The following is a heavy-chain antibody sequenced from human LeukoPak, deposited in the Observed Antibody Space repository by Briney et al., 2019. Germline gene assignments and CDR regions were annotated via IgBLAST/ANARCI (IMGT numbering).Heavy chain of an antibody. D-gene: IGHD5-12*01. CDR3: ARVEYSGYEGQYYFDY. CDR2: IKQDGSEK. Sequence: GGSLRLSCAASGFTFSSYWMSWVRQAPGKGLEWVANIKQDGSEKYYVDSVKGRFTISRDNAKNSLYLQMNSLRAEDTAVYYCARVEYSGYEGQYYFDYWGQGTLVTVSS. V-gene: IGHV3-7*01. J-gene: IGHJ4*02. CDR1: GFTFSSYW.